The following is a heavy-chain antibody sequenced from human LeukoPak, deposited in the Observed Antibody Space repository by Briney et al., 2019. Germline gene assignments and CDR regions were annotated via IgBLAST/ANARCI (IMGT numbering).Heavy chain of an antibody. CDR2: ISSSSSYI. V-gene: IGHV3-21*01. Sequence: PGGSLRLSCAASGFTFSSYSMNWVRQAPGKGLEWVSSISSSSSYIYYADSVKGRLTISRDNAKNSLYLQMNSLRAEDTAVYYCASDTVTTSGGMDVWGKGTTVTVSS. CDR3: ASDTVTTSGGMDV. CDR1: GFTFSSYS. J-gene: IGHJ6*04. D-gene: IGHD4-17*01.